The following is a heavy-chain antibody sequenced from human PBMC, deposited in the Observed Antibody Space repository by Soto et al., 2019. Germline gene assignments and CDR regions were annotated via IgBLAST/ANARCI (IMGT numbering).Heavy chain of an antibody. CDR1: GYTFTSYG. CDR3: ARAITIFGVVIIAGGWFDP. Sequence: QVQLVQSGAEVKKPGASVKVSCKASGYTFTSYGITWVRQAPGQGLEWMGWISAYNGNTNYAQKLQGRVTMTTDTSTSTAYMELRSLRSDDTAVYYCARAITIFGVVIIAGGWFDPWGQGTLVTVSS. V-gene: IGHV1-18*04. CDR2: ISAYNGNT. J-gene: IGHJ5*02. D-gene: IGHD3-3*01.